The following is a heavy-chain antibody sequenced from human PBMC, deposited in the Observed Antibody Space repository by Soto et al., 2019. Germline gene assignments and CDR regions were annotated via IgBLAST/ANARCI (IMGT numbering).Heavy chain of an antibody. J-gene: IGHJ4*02. CDR3: ARAGDTAMVTRSGPYFDY. CDR2: IYHSGST. V-gene: IGHV4-4*02. CDR1: GGSISSSNW. D-gene: IGHD5-18*01. Sequence: SETLSLTCAVSGGSISSSNWWSWVRQPPGKGLEWIGEIYHSGSTNYNPSLKSRVTISVDKSKNQFSLKLSSVTAADTAVYYCARAGDTAMVTRSGPYFDYWGQGTLVTVSS.